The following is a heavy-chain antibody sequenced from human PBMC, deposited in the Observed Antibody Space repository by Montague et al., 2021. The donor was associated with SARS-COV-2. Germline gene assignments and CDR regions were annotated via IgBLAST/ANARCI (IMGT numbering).Heavy chain of an antibody. CDR3: ARERGYQLLSGWFDP. V-gene: IGHV4-59*01. CDR1: GGSISSYY. J-gene: IGHJ5*02. CDR2: IYYNGTT. D-gene: IGHD2-2*01. Sequence: SETLSLTCTVSGGSISSYYWSWIRQPPGKGLEWIGYIYYNGTTNNSPSLKGRVSISVDTSKNQFSLEMNSVTAADTAVYYCARERGYQLLSGWFDPWGQGTLVTVSS.